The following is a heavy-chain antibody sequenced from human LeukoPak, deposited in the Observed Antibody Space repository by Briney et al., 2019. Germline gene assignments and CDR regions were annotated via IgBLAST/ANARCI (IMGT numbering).Heavy chain of an antibody. Sequence: SETLSLTCTVSGGSISSYYWSWIRQPPGKGLEWLGYIYYSGSTNYNPSLKSRVTISVDTSKNQFSLKLSSVTAADTAVYYCARGLHYDYVRVFYFDYWGQGTLVTVSS. V-gene: IGHV4-59*01. J-gene: IGHJ4*02. CDR1: GGSISSYY. D-gene: IGHD3-16*01. CDR3: ARGLHYDYVRVFYFDY. CDR2: IYYSGST.